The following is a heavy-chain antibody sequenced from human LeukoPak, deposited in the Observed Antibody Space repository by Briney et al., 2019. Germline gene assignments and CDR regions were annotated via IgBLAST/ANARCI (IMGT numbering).Heavy chain of an antibody. CDR3: AKPSGYGDWSYYFDY. V-gene: IGHV3-23*01. J-gene: IGHJ4*02. Sequence: PGGSLRLSCAASGFTFSSYAMSWVRQAPGKGLEWVSAISGSGGSTYYADSVKGRFTISRDNSKNTLYLQMNSLRAEDTAVYYCAKPSGYGDWSYYFDYWGQGTLVTVSS. CDR1: GFTFSSYA. D-gene: IGHD5-12*01. CDR2: ISGSGGST.